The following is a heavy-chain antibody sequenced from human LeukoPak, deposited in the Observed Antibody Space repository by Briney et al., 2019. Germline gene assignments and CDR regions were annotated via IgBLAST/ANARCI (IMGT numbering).Heavy chain of an antibody. CDR1: GFTFSSYA. V-gene: IGHV3-23*01. J-gene: IGHJ6*02. Sequence: GGSLRLSCAASGFTFSSYAMSWVRQAPGKGLEWVSAISGSGGSTYYADSVKGRFTISRDNSKNTLYLQMNSLRAEDTAVYYCARGISEWFSDYYYYGMDVWGQGTTVTVSS. D-gene: IGHD3-3*01. CDR3: ARGISEWFSDYYYYGMDV. CDR2: ISGSGGST.